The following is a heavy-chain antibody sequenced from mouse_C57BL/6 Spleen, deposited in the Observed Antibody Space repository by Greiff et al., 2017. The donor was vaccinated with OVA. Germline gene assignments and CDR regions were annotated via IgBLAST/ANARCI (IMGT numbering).Heavy chain of an antibody. CDR1: GFNLKNTY. CDR3: ASDSSGYLDY. Sequence: EVQLQQSVAELVRPGASVKLSCTASGFNLKNTYMHWVKQRPDQGLEGIGRIDPANGNTKYDPKFQGKATITADTSSNTAYLQLSSLTSEDTAIYYCASDSSGYLDYWGQGTTLTVSS. J-gene: IGHJ2*01. D-gene: IGHD3-2*02. V-gene: IGHV14-3*01. CDR2: IDPANGNT.